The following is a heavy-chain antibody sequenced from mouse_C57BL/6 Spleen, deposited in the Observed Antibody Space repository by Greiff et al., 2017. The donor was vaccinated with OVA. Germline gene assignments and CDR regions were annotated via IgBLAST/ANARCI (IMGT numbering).Heavy chain of an antibody. D-gene: IGHD1-1*01. J-gene: IGHJ2*01. CDR1: GYTFTSYW. CDR2: IDPSDSYT. V-gene: IGHV1-69*01. Sequence: QVQLQQPGAELVMPGASVKLSCKASGYTFTSYWMHWVKQRPGQGLEWIGEIDPSDSYTNYNQKFKGKSTLTVDKSSSTAYMQLSSLTSEDSAVYYCARAPVYGSGDYWGQGTTLTVSS. CDR3: ARAPVYGSGDY.